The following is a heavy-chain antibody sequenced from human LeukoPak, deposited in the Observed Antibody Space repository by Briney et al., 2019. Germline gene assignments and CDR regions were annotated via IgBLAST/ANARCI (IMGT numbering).Heavy chain of an antibody. CDR2: ISSRGITK. D-gene: IGHD2-2*03. CDR3: ARDLGIVTGFDY. CDR1: GFTFSSYE. V-gene: IGHV3-48*03. Sequence: GGSLRLSCAASGFTFSSYEMIWVRQAQGKGLEWISYISSRGITKYYADSVKGRFTISRDNAKNSLFLQMNSLRVEDTAVYYCARDLGIVTGFDYWGQGTLVTVSS. J-gene: IGHJ4*02.